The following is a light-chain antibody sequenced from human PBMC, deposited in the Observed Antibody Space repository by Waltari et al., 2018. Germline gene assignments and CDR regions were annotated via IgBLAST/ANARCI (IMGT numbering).Light chain of an antibody. J-gene: IGKJ1*01. CDR2: GAA. CDR3: QQYGSSPRT. CDR1: QSVSSAY. Sequence: EIVLTQYPGSLSLSPGERATLSCRASQSVSSAYLAWYQHKPGQAPRLRIYGAASRATGIPDRFRGVGSGTDFTLTIDTLEPEDFAVYYCQQYGSSPRTFGQGTKVEI. V-gene: IGKV3-20*01.